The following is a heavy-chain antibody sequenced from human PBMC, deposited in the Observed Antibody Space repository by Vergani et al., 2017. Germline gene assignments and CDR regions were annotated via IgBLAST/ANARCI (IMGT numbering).Heavy chain of an antibody. CDR2: IYTSGST. J-gene: IGHJ4*02. Sequence: QVQLQESGPGLVKPSETLSLTCTVSGGSISSYYWSWIRQPAGKGLEWIGRIYTSGSTNYNPSLKSRVPMSVDTSKNQFSLKLSSVTAADTAVYYCARDPIAAAVTVYDDGGQGPLVTVSS. D-gene: IGHD6-25*01. CDR1: GGSISSYY. V-gene: IGHV4-4*07. CDR3: ARDPIAAAVTVYDD.